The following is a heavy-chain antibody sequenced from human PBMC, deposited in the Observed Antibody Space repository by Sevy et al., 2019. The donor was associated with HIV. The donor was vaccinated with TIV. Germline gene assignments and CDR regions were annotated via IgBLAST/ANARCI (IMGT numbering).Heavy chain of an antibody. J-gene: IGHJ4*02. V-gene: IGHV3-66*02. CDR3: VSLFLSYRSGWSYFDY. CDR1: GFTVNDKY. Sequence: GGSLRLSCAISGFTVNDKYIIWVRQAPGKGLEWVSVTFRSGSTYYADSAKGRFTISRDNSKNTVDLQMNSVRAEDTAVYYCVSLFLSYRSGWSYFDYWGQGTLVTVSS. CDR2: TFRSGST. D-gene: IGHD6-19*01.